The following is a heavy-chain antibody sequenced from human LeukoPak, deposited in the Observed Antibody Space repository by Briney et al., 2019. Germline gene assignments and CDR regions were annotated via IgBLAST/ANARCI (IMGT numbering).Heavy chain of an antibody. V-gene: IGHV4-59*08. J-gene: IGHJ4*02. CDR1: GVSIGSYF. CDR3: ARGGSYTPY. CDR2: IDNRGST. D-gene: IGHD1-26*01. Sequence: KTSETLSLTCTVSGVSIGSYFWSWIRQPPGKGLEWIGYIDNRGSTNYNPSLKSRVTISVDTSKNQFSLKLNSVTAADTAVYYCARGGSYTPYWGQGTLVTVSS.